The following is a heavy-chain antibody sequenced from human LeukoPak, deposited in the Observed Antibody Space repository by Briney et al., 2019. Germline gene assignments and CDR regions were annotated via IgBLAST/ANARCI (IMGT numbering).Heavy chain of an antibody. CDR3: AKLTSGWFEDF. Sequence: PGGSLRLACAASGFTFSSYAMSWVRQAPGKGLEWVSAIKPSDGSTFYADSVKGRFTISRDSSKNTLYLQMNSLRAEDTAVYYCAKLTSGWFEDFWGQGTLVTVSS. CDR2: IKPSDGST. CDR1: GFTFSSYA. V-gene: IGHV3-23*01. J-gene: IGHJ4*02. D-gene: IGHD6-19*01.